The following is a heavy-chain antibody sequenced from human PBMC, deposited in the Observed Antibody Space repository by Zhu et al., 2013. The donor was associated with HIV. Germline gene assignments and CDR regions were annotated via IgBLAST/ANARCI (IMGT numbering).Heavy chain of an antibody. CDR2: IIPMFGTG. J-gene: IGHJ3*02. D-gene: IGHD3-22*01. CDR1: EHFSSYV. CDR3: ARGYDSSGYYPYDAFDI. Sequence: QVQLVQSGADVKKPGSSVKVSCKALEHFSSYVISWVRQAPGQGLEWMGGIIPMFGTGNHAQKFQGRVTITADESTSTAYMELSSLRSEDTAVYYCARGYDSSGYYPYDAFDIWGQGTVVTVSS. V-gene: IGHV1-69*01.